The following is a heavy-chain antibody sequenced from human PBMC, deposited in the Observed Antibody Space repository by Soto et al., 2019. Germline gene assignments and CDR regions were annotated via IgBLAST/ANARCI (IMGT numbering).Heavy chain of an antibody. Sequence: EVQLLESGGGLVQPGGSLRLSCAASGFTFSSYAMRWVRQAPGKGLEWVSAISGSGGSTYYADSVKGRFTVSRDTSKKPLYLQMNSLRAEDTAVYYWARRGSGSYYDYWGQGTLVTVSS. V-gene: IGHV3-23*01. CDR2: ISGSGGST. D-gene: IGHD1-26*01. CDR1: GFTFSSYA. CDR3: ARRGSGSYYDY. J-gene: IGHJ4*02.